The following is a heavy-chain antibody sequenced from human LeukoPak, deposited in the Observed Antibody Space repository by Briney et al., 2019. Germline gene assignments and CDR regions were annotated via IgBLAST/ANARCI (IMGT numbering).Heavy chain of an antibody. Sequence: PGGSLRLSCAASGFTFSSYAMSWVRQAPGKGLEWVSAISGSGGSTYYADSGKGRFTISRDNSKNTLYLQMNSLRAEDTAVYYCAKVMGRYFDWFYFDYWGQGTLVTVSS. CDR1: GFTFSSYA. J-gene: IGHJ4*02. D-gene: IGHD3-9*01. V-gene: IGHV3-23*01. CDR2: ISGSGGST. CDR3: AKVMGRYFDWFYFDY.